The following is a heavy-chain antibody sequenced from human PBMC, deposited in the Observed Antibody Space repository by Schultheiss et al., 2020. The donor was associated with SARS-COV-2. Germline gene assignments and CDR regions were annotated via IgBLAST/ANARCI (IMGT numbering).Heavy chain of an antibody. CDR3: ARSKGMFWSGYYNDAFDI. CDR1: GFTFSSYA. Sequence: GESLKISCAASGFTFSSYAMSWVRQAPGKGLEWVSAISGSGGSTYYADSVKGRFTISRDNSKNTLYLQMNSLRAEDTAVYYCARSKGMFWSGYYNDAFDIWGQGTMVTVSS. V-gene: IGHV3-23*01. J-gene: IGHJ3*02. CDR2: ISGSGGST. D-gene: IGHD3-3*01.